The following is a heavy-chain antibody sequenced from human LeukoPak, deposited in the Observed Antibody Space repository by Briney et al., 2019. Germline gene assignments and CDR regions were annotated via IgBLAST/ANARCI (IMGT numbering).Heavy chain of an antibody. Sequence: PGGSLRLSCAASGFTFSSYAMSWVRQAPGKGLEWVSAISGSGGSTYYADSVKGRFTISRDNSKNTLYLQMNSLRAEDTAVYYCAKAAEAYDILTGYFDYWGQGTLVTVSS. CDR3: AKAAEAYDILTGYFDY. D-gene: IGHD3-9*01. CDR2: ISGSGGST. CDR1: GFTFSSYA. J-gene: IGHJ4*02. V-gene: IGHV3-23*01.